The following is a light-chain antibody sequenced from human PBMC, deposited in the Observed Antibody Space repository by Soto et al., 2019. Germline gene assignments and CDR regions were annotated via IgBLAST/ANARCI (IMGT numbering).Light chain of an antibody. V-gene: IGKV1-9*01. CDR3: QQLNSYPQT. CDR1: RGISSY. J-gene: IGKJ5*01. Sequence: IHLTQSPSSLSASVGHRVTITCQASRGISSYLAWYQQKPGKAPKLLVYSASTLQSGVPSRLSGSGSGPDFNLTISSLQPEDSATYFCQQLNSYPQTFGQGTRLEIK. CDR2: SAS.